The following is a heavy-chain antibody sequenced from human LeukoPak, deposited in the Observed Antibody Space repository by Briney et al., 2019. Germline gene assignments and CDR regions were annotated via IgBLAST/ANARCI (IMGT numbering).Heavy chain of an antibody. CDR1: GYTFTSYA. CDR2: INTNTGNP. J-gene: IGHJ3*02. D-gene: IGHD4-23*01. Sequence: ASVKVSCKASGYTFTSYAMNWVRQAPGQGLEWMGWINTNTGNPTYAQGFTGRFVFSLDTSVSTAYLQISSLKAEDTAVYYCATLSDYGGATPDAFDIWGQGTMVTVSS. CDR3: ATLSDYGGATPDAFDI. V-gene: IGHV7-4-1*02.